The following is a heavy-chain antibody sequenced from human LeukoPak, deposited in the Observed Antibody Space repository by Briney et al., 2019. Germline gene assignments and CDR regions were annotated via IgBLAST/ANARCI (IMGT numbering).Heavy chain of an antibody. V-gene: IGHV4-59*01. Sequence: SETLSLTCTVSGGSISSYYWSWIRQPPGKGLEWIGYIYYSGSTNYNPSLKSRVTISVATSKNQFSLKLSSVTAADTAVYYCARESRIVVVSTPGPFYYYYGMDVWGQGTTVTVSS. J-gene: IGHJ6*02. CDR2: IYYSGST. CDR3: ARESRIVVVSTPGPFYYYYGMDV. CDR1: GGSISSYY. D-gene: IGHD3-22*01.